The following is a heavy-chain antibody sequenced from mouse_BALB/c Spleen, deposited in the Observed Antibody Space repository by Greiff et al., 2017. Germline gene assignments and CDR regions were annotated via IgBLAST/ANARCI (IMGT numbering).Heavy chain of an antibody. D-gene: IGHD2-14*01. CDR2: IYPGSGST. Sequence: LQQPGSELVRPGASVKLSCKASGYTFTSYWMHWVKQRPGQGLEWIGNIYPGSGSTNYDEKFKSKATLTVDTSSSTAYMQLSSLTSEDSAVYYCTRWGRYGAMDYWGQGTSVTVSS. V-gene: IGHV1S22*01. CDR3: TRWGRYGAMDY. CDR1: GYTFTSYW. J-gene: IGHJ4*01.